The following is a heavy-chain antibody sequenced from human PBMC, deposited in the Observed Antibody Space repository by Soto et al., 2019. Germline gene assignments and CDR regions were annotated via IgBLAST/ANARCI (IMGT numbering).Heavy chain of an antibody. CDR2: IIPIFGTA. CDR3: ASIEAGTGSYYGMDV. J-gene: IGHJ6*02. D-gene: IGHD6-19*01. Sequence: AASVKVSCKASGYTFSSYAISWVRQAPGQGLEWMGGIIPIFGTANYAQKFQGRVTITADKSTSTAYMELSSLRSEDTAVYYCASIEAGTGSYYGMDVWGQGTTVNVSS. V-gene: IGHV1-69*06. CDR1: GYTFSSYA.